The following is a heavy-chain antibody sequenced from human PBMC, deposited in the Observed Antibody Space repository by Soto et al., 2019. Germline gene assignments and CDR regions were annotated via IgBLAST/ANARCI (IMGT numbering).Heavy chain of an antibody. CDR2: INHSGST. Sequence: SETLSLTCAGYGGFFSGYYWSWIRQPPGKGLEWIGEINHSGSTNYNPSLKSRVTISVDTSKNQFSLNLSSVTAADTAVYYCAKQRVPAAGSPTFDYWGQGTLVTVSS. J-gene: IGHJ4*02. D-gene: IGHD2-2*01. V-gene: IGHV4-34*01. CDR3: AKQRVPAAGSPTFDY. CDR1: GGFFSGYY.